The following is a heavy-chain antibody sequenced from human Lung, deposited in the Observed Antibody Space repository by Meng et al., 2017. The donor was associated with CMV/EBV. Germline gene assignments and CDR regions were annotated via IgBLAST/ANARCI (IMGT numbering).Heavy chain of an antibody. CDR2: IRPYNGNT. D-gene: IGHD3-10*01. CDR1: GYTFPQFG. Sequence: SXXVSXXASGYTFPQFGISWLRQAPGRGLEWMGWIRPYNGNTDYAQKFQGRITMTTDTSTRTTYMELRGLRSDDTAVYYCARWYGSGSYYSDYWGRGPLVTVSS. J-gene: IGHJ4*02. CDR3: ARWYGSGSYYSDY. V-gene: IGHV1-18*01.